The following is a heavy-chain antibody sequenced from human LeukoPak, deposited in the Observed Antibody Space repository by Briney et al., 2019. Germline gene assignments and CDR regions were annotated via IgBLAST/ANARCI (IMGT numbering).Heavy chain of an antibody. V-gene: IGHV3-9*01. D-gene: IGHD6-13*01. J-gene: IGHJ4*02. CDR1: GFTFDDYA. Sequence: PGRSLRLSCAASGFTFDDYAMHWVRQAPGKGLEWVSGISWNSGSIGYVDSVKGRFTISRDNAKNSLYLQMNSLRAEDTALYYCAKDMSPPVAAAGTGGFDYWGQGTLVTVSS. CDR3: AKDMSPPVAAAGTGGFDY. CDR2: ISWNSGSI.